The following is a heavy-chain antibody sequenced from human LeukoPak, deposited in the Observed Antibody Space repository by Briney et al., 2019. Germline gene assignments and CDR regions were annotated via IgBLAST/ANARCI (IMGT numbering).Heavy chain of an antibody. D-gene: IGHD6-19*01. CDR2: IYYSGST. V-gene: IGHV4-59*08. CDR3: ARRGSGWDHYYYYYGMDV. CDR1: GGSISSYY. Sequence: SETLSLTCTVSGGSISSYYWSWIRQPPGKGLEWIGYIYYSGSTNYNPSLKSRVTISVDTSKNQFSLKLSSVTAADTAVYYCARRGSGWDHYYYYYGMDVWGQGTTVTVSS. J-gene: IGHJ6*02.